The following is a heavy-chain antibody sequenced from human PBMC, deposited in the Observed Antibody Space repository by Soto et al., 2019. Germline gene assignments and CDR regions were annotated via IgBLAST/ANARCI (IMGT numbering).Heavy chain of an antibody. Sequence: QTLSLPCAISGDSVSNHSAAWNCIRQSPSRGLEWLGRTYYRSKLYNDYAVSVKSRITINPDTSKNQFSLQLNSVTPEDTAVYYCARDSVPIVVVVAANGMDVWGQGTTVTVSS. CDR1: GDSVSNHSAA. CDR3: ARDSVPIVVVVAANGMDV. D-gene: IGHD2-15*01. V-gene: IGHV6-1*01. CDR2: TYYRSKLYN. J-gene: IGHJ6*02.